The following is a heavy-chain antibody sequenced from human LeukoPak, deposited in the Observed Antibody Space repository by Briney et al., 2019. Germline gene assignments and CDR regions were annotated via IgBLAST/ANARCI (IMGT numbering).Heavy chain of an antibody. V-gene: IGHV1-2*02. CDR1: GYTFTGYY. CDR3: ARYGTVTTDFDY. Sequence: ASVKVSCKASGYTFTGYYIHWVRQAPGQGLEWMGWNNPNSGGTFYAQKFQGRGSMTRDTSISTAYMELNRLRSDDTAVYYCARYGTVTTDFDYWGQGTLVTVSS. J-gene: IGHJ4*02. CDR2: NNPNSGGT. D-gene: IGHD4-17*01.